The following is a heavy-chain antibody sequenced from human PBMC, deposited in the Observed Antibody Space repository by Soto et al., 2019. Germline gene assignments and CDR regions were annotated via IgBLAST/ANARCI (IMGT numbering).Heavy chain of an antibody. Sequence: PSETLSLTCAVSGGSISSGGYSWSWIRQPPGKGLEWIGYIYHSGSTYYNPSLKSRVTISVDRSKNQFSLKLSSVTAADTAVYYCARGGSYDDILTGYYPFDYWGQGTLVTASS. V-gene: IGHV4-30-2*01. D-gene: IGHD3-9*01. J-gene: IGHJ4*02. CDR2: IYHSGST. CDR3: ARGGSYDDILTGYYPFDY. CDR1: GGSISSGGYS.